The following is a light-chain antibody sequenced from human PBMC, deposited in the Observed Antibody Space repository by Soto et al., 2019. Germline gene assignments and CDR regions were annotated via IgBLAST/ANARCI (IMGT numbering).Light chain of an antibody. CDR2: AAS. J-gene: IGKJ1*01. V-gene: IGKV3-20*01. Sequence: EIVLTQSAGTLSLSPGERATLSCRASQTVSGSYLAWFQQKPGQAPRLLIYAASTRAAGVPDRFSGSGSGTDFSLTINGLEPEDFAVYYCQHYSPAPWTFGQGTKVEIK. CDR3: QHYSPAPWT. CDR1: QTVSGSY.